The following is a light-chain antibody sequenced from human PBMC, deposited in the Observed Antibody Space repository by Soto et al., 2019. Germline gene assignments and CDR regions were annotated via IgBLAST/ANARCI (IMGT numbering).Light chain of an antibody. CDR2: RSN. CDR3: AAWDDSLSAPYV. V-gene: IGLV1-47*01. Sequence: QSVLTQPPSASGTPGQRVTISCSGSSSNIGSNYVYWYQQLPGTAPKLLIYRSNQRPSGVPDRFSGSKSGTSASLAISGLRSEDEADYYCAAWDDSLSAPYVFGTGTKVTVL. J-gene: IGLJ1*01. CDR1: SSNIGSNY.